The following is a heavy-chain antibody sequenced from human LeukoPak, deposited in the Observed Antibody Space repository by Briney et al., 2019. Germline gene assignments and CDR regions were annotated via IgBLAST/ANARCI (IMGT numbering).Heavy chain of an antibody. J-gene: IGHJ4*02. V-gene: IGHV5-51*01. Sequence: GESLKISCKGSGYSFSTYWIAWVRQMPGKGLELMGVIYPGDSDTRYSPSFQGQVTISAGKSISTAYLQWNSLKASDTAIYYCARLATAIVARYFDYWGQGTLVTVSS. CDR3: ARLATAIVARYFDY. CDR2: IYPGDSDT. CDR1: GYSFSTYW. D-gene: IGHD5-18*01.